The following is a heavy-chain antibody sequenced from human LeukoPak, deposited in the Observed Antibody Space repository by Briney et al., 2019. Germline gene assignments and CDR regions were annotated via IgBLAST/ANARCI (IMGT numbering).Heavy chain of an antibody. CDR1: GYTFTGYY. J-gene: IGHJ4*02. CDR2: INPNSGGT. D-gene: IGHD2-2*03. CDR3: ARGGPGYCSSTSCPNWFY. V-gene: IGHV1-2*02. Sequence: ASVKVSCKASGYTFTGYYMHWVRQAPGQGLEWMGWINPNSGGTNYAQKFQGRVTMTRGTSISTAYMELSRLRSDDTAVYYCARGGPGYCSSTSCPNWFYWGQGTLVTVSS.